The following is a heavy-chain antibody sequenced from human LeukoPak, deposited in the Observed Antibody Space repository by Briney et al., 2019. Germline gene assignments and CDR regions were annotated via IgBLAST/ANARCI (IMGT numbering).Heavy chain of an antibody. D-gene: IGHD3-22*01. V-gene: IGHV3-49*04. CDR2: IRSKAYGGTA. J-gene: IGHJ4*02. Sequence: GGSPRLSCTASGFTFGDYAMSWVRQAPGKGLEWVGFIRSKAYGGTADYAASLKGRFTISRDDSKNIAYLHLISLKTEDTAVYYCTTYHYDTSGYYYVTYWGQGTLVTVSS. CDR1: GFTFGDYA. CDR3: TTYHYDTSGYYYVTY.